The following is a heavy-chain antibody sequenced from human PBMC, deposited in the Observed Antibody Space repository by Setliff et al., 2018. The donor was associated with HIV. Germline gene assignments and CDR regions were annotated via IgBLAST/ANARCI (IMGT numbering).Heavy chain of an antibody. V-gene: IGHV1-69*13. CDR2: IIPIFGTA. CDR3: ARGGRVDESRGYYYPLMY. D-gene: IGHD3-22*01. Sequence: SVKVSCKASGGTFSSYAISWVRQAPGQGLEWMGGIIPIFGTANYAQKFQGRVTITADESTSTAYMELSSLRSDDTAVYYCARGGRVDESRGYYYPLMYWGQGTLVTV. J-gene: IGHJ4*02. CDR1: GGTFSSYA.